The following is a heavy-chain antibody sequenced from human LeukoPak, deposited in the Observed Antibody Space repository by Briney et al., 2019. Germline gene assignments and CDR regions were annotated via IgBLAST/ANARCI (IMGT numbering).Heavy chain of an antibody. V-gene: IGHV1-2*02. CDR1: GYTFTGYY. CDR3: ARGDYGVHLSHFDY. CDR2: INPNSGGT. Sequence: ASVKVSFKASGYTFTGYYMHWVRQAPGQGLEWMGWINPNSGGTNYAQKFQGRVTMTRDTSISTAYMELSRLRSDDTAVYYCARGDYGVHLSHFDYWGQGTLVTVSS. D-gene: IGHD4-17*01. J-gene: IGHJ4*02.